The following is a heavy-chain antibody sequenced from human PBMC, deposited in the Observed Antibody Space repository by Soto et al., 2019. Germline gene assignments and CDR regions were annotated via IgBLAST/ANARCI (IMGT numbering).Heavy chain of an antibody. CDR3: AREPNIAAVRITLYSVDYMDV. CDR2: IVSVAGVP. J-gene: IGHJ6*03. V-gene: IGHV1-69*04. CDR1: GAQFSSYP. D-gene: IGHD6-13*01. Sequence: QVQLVQSGAEVRNPGSSVKVSCRASGAQFSSYPLSWVRQAPGQGLEWLGRIVSVAGVPIYAQIFQGRITITANRSSSTAYMELTSLTFNVTAVYYGAREPNIAAVRITLYSVDYMDVWGEGNVVTVSS.